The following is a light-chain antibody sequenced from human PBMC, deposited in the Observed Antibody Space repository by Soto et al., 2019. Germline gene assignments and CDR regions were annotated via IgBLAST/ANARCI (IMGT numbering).Light chain of an antibody. CDR3: AAWDASLNGYV. Sequence: QSVLTQPPSASGTPGQRVTISCSGSSSNIGSNTVNWYQQLPGTAPKLLLYSNNQRPSGVPDRFSGSKSGTSASLAISGLQSEDEADYYCAAWDASLNGYVFGTWTKITVL. J-gene: IGLJ1*01. V-gene: IGLV1-44*01. CDR2: SNN. CDR1: SSNIGSNT.